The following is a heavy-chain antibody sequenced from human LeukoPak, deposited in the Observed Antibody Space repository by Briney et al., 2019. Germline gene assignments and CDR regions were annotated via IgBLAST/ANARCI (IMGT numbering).Heavy chain of an antibody. J-gene: IGHJ4*02. CDR1: GGSISSGGYY. V-gene: IGHV4-30-2*01. CDR3: ARREGTSFDY. CDR2: IYHSGST. Sequence: PSQTLSLTCTVPGGSISSGGYYWSWIRQPPGKGLEWIGYIYHSGSTYYNPSLKSRVTISVDRSKNQFSLKLSSVTAADTAVYYCARREGTSFDYWGQGTLVTVSS. D-gene: IGHD2-2*01.